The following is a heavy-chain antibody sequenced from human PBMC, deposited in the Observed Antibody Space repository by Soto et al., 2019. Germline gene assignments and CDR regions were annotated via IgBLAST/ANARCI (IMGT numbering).Heavy chain of an antibody. CDR1: GGSIINYF. Sequence: ETLSLTCTVSGGSIINYFWSWIRQPPGKGLEWIGYIHSGGSTNYNPSLKSRVTMSLDTSKNQVSLKLSSVTAADTAVYYCARSYDTLTGYYRYWGQGALVTVSS. D-gene: IGHD3-9*01. CDR2: IHSGGST. J-gene: IGHJ4*02. V-gene: IGHV4-59*08. CDR3: ARSYDTLTGYYRY.